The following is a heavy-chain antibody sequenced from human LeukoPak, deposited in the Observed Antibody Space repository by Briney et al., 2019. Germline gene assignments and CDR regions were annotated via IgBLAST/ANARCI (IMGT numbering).Heavy chain of an antibody. CDR2: ISAYNGNT. V-gene: IGHV1-18*04. Sequence: ASVKVSCKASGYTFTSYGISWVRQAPGQGLEWMGWISAYNGNTNYAQKLQGRVTMTTDTSTSTAYMELRSLRSDDTAVYYCARDRAVAGILGLKDYWGQGTLVTVSS. J-gene: IGHJ4*02. D-gene: IGHD6-19*01. CDR3: ARDRAVAGILGLKDY. CDR1: GYTFTSYG.